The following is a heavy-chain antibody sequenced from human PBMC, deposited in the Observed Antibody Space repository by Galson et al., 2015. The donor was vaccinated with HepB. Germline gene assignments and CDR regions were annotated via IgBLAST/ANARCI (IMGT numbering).Heavy chain of an antibody. V-gene: IGHV3-20*04. D-gene: IGHD3-22*01. CDR2: INWNGGST. Sequence: SLRLSCAASGFTFDGYGMSWVRQAPGKGLEWVSGINWNGGSTGYADSVKGRFTISRDNAKNSLYLQMNSLRAEDTALYYCARETGRSYYDSSGYYYFDYWVQGTLVTVSS. CDR3: ARETGRSYYDSSGYYYFDY. J-gene: IGHJ4*02. CDR1: GFTFDGYG.